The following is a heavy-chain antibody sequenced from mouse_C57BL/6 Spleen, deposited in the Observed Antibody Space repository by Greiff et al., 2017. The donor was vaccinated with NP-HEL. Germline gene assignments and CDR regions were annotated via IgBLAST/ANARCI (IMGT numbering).Heavy chain of an antibody. D-gene: IGHD1-1*01. V-gene: IGHV1-59*01. Sequence: VQLQQPGAELVRPGTSVKLSCKASGYTFTSYWMHWVKQRPGQGLEWIGVIDPSDSYTNYNQTFKGKATLTVDTSSSTAYMQLSSLTSEDSAVYYCARGGYYVSGYFDVWGTGTTVTVSS. CDR2: IDPSDSYT. J-gene: IGHJ1*03. CDR1: GYTFTSYW. CDR3: ARGGYYVSGYFDV.